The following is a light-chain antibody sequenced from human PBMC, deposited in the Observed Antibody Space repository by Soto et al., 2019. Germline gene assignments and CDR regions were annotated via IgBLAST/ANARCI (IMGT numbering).Light chain of an antibody. CDR2: SNN. J-gene: IGLJ2*01. CDR3: AAWDDSLNGPG. V-gene: IGLV1-44*01. Sequence: QPVLTQPPSASGTPGQRVTISCSGSSSNIGSNTVNWYQQLPGTAPKLLIYSNNQRPSGVPDRFSGSKSGTSASLAISGLQSEDEADYYCAAWDDSLNGPGFGGWTKLTVL. CDR1: SSNIGSNT.